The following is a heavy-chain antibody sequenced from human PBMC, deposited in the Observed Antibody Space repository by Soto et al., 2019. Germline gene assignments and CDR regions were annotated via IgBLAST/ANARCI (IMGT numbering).Heavy chain of an antibody. V-gene: IGHV4-39*01. CDR2: IYYSGST. D-gene: IGHD3-22*01. Sequence: SETLSLTCTVSGGSISSSSYYWGWIRQPPGKGLEWIGSIYYSGSTYYNPSLKSRVTISVDTSKNQFSLKLSSVTAADTAVYYCARFSGYFDYWGQGTLVTVSS. J-gene: IGHJ4*02. CDR1: GGSISSSSYY. CDR3: ARFSGYFDY.